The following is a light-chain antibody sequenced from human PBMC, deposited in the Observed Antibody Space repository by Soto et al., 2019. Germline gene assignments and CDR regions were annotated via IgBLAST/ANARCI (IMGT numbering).Light chain of an antibody. CDR3: LQHNDYPPT. CDR1: QDIRNE. J-gene: IGKJ1*01. CDR2: IAS. V-gene: IGKV1-17*01. Sequence: DIQMTQSPTSLSASVGDRVTITCRASQDIRNELGWFQQKPGKAPKRLIYIASSLQSGVPSRFSGSGSGTEFTLTISSLQPEDYATYYCLQHNDYPPTFGQGTKVEI.